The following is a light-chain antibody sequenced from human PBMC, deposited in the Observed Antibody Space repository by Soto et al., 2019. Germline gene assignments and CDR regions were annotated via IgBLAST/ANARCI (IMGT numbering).Light chain of an antibody. CDR1: QSLLRGNGYNY. J-gene: IGKJ1*01. Sequence: DFVMTQSPLSLPVTPGEPASISCRSSQSLLRGNGYNYLDWYLQKPGQPPQLLIYLGSNRASGVPDRFSSSGSGTNFTLRISRVEAEDVGVYYCMQSLQPPRTFGQGTKVDIK. CDR3: MQSLQPPRT. V-gene: IGKV2-28*01. CDR2: LGS.